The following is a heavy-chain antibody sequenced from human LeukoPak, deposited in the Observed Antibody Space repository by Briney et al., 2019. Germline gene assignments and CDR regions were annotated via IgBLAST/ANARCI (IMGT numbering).Heavy chain of an antibody. CDR1: GFSFSGHW. J-gene: IGHJ4*02. CDR3: ARGPNSNWSGLDF. V-gene: IGHV3-74*01. CDR2: ISPTGSTT. Sequence: GSLRLSCIASGFSFSGHWMHWARQLPGKGLVWVSRISPTGSTTSYADSVKGRFTVSRDNAKNTLYLQVNNPRAEDTAVYYCARGPNSNWSGLDFWGQGTLLTVSS. D-gene: IGHD6-6*01.